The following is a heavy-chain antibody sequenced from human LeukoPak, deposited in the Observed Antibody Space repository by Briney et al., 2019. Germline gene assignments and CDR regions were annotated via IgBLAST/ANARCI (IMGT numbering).Heavy chain of an antibody. V-gene: IGHV1-24*01. J-gene: IGHJ4*02. Sequence: ASVKVSFKVSGYTLSDLYMHWVRQAPGKGLEWMGGYDREDGETIFAQKFQGRVTMTEDTSSDIAYMELSSLRSDDTAVYYCATEPNWGSGTGAWGQGTLVTVSS. D-gene: IGHD3-16*01. CDR1: GYTLSDLY. CDR3: ATEPNWGSGTGA. CDR2: YDREDGET.